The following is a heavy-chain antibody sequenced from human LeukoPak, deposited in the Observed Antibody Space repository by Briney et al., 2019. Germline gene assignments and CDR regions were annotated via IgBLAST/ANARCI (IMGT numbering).Heavy chain of an antibody. V-gene: IGHV3-23*01. CDR2: ISGSGGST. CDR3: AKDYGGNWDTSNFDY. D-gene: IGHD4-23*01. J-gene: IGHJ4*02. Sequence: QSGGSLRLSCAASGFTFSSYAMSWVRQAPGKGLEWVSAISGSGGSTYYADSVKGRFTISRDNSKNTLYLQMNSLRAEDTAVYYCAKDYGGNWDTSNFDYWGQGTLVTVSS. CDR1: GFTFSSYA.